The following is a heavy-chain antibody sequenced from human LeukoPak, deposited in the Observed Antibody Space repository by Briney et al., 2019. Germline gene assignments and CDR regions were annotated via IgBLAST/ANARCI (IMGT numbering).Heavy chain of an antibody. CDR3: ARREYSSGWYYFDY. J-gene: IGHJ4*02. D-gene: IGHD6-19*01. Sequence: PSETLSLTCTVSGDSINTYYWSWIRQPPGKGLEWIGYIYYRVTSDYNPSLKSRVTISVDTSKNQFSLKLSSVTAADTAVYYCARREYSSGWYYFDYWGQGTLVTVSS. CDR2: IYYRVTS. CDR1: GDSINTYY. V-gene: IGHV4-59*08.